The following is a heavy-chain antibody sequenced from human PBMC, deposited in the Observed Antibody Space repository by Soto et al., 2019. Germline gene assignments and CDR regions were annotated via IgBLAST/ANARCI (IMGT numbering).Heavy chain of an antibody. Sequence: ASVKVSCKASGGTFSSYAISWVRQAPRQGLEWMGGIIPIFGTANYAQKFQGRVTITADESTSTAYMELSSLRSEDTAVYYCARVPSDYDILTGYYYYYYGMDVWGQGTTVTVSS. CDR1: GGTFSSYA. J-gene: IGHJ6*02. D-gene: IGHD3-9*01. CDR3: ARVPSDYDILTGYYYYYYGMDV. V-gene: IGHV1-69*13. CDR2: IIPIFGTA.